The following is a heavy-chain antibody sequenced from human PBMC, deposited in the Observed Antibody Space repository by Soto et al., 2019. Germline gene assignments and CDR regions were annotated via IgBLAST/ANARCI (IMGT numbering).Heavy chain of an antibody. J-gene: IGHJ3*02. CDR3: ARVNYDFWSGNHVAFDI. D-gene: IGHD3-3*01. Sequence: ASVKVSCKASGNTFTSYYMHWVRQAPGQGLEWMGIINPSGGSTSYAQKFQGRVTMTRDTSTSTVYMELSSLRSEDTGVYYCARVNYDFWSGNHVAFDIWGQGTMVTVSS. V-gene: IGHV1-46*01. CDR2: INPSGGST. CDR1: GNTFTSYY.